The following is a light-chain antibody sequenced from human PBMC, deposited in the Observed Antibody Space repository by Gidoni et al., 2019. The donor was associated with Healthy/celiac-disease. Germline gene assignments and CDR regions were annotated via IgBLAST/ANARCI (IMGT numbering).Light chain of an antibody. CDR3: QQYGSSPRT. V-gene: IGKV3-20*01. Sequence: EIVLTQSPGTLSLSPGASATRSCRASQSVSSSYLAWYQQKPGQAPRLLIYGASSRATGIPDRFSGSGSGTDFTLTISILEPEDFAVYYCQQYGSSPRTFGQGTKVEIK. CDR2: GAS. J-gene: IGKJ1*01. CDR1: QSVSSSY.